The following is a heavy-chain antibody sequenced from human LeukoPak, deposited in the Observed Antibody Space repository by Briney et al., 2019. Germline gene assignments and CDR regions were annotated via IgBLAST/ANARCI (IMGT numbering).Heavy chain of an antibody. CDR3: ARAYYDILTGYRHNWFDP. Sequence: TNCAQKFQGRVTITADESTSTAYMELSSLRSEDTAVYYCARAYYDILTGYRHNWFDPWGQGTLVTVSS. J-gene: IGHJ5*02. D-gene: IGHD3-9*01. CDR2: T. V-gene: IGHV1-69*01.